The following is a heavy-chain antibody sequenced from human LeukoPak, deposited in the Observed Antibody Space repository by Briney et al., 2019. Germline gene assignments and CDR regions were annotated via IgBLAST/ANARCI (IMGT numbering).Heavy chain of an antibody. D-gene: IGHD4-17*01. CDR3: ARSSTTMTTGDY. Sequence: PSETVSLTCTVSGDSIDKSTYYWGWIRQPPGKGLEWIGSICYTGSTYHNPSLKSRVTVSVDTSKNQFSLKLSSVTAADTAVYYCARSSTTMTTGDYWGPGTLVTFSS. V-gene: IGHV4-39*01. CDR2: ICYTGST. CDR1: GDSIDKSTYY. J-gene: IGHJ4*02.